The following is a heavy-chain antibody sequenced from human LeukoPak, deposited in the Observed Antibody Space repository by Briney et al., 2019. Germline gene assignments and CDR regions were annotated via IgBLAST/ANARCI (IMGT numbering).Heavy chain of an antibody. D-gene: IGHD6-19*01. CDR3: ARDIAGYSSGWSSYYYMDV. CDR2: IYTSGSP. CDR1: GGSFSGYY. J-gene: IGHJ6*03. Sequence: SETLSLTCAVYGGSFSGYYWRWLRQPPGKGLEWIGRIYTSGSPNYNPSLKSRVTMSVDTSKNQFSLKLSSVTAADTAVYYCARDIAGYSSGWSSYYYMDVWGKGTTVTISS. V-gene: IGHV4-59*10.